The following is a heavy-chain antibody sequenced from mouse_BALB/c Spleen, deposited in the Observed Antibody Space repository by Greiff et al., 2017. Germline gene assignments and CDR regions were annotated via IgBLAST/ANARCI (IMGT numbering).Heavy chain of an antibody. CDR1: GFDFSRYW. V-gene: IGHV4-1*02. CDR2: INPDSSTI. Sequence: EVKLQESGGGLVQPGGSLKLSCAASGFDFSRYWMSWVRQAPGKGLEWIGEINPDSSTINYTPSLKDKFIISRDNAKNTLYLQMSKVRSEDTALYYCARDYYRYGDYAMDYWGQGTSVTVSS. J-gene: IGHJ4*01. CDR3: ARDYYRYGDYAMDY. D-gene: IGHD2-14*01.